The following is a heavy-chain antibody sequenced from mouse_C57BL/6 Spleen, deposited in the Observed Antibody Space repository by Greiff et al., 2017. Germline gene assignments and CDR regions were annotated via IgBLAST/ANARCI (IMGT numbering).Heavy chain of an antibody. CDR1: GYAFTNYL. CDR3: ARGGYYGSRGYFDY. V-gene: IGHV1-54*01. D-gene: IGHD1-1*01. Sequence: VKLQESGAELVRPGTSVKVSCKASGYAFTNYLIEWVKQRPGQGLEWIGVINPGSGGTNYNEKFKGKATLTADKSSSTAYMQLSSLTSEDSAVYFCARGGYYGSRGYFDYWGQGTTLTVSS. J-gene: IGHJ2*01. CDR2: INPGSGGT.